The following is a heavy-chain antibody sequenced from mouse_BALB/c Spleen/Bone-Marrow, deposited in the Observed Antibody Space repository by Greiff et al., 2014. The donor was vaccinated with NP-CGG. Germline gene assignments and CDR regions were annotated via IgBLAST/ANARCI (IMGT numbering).Heavy chain of an antibody. Sequence: QVQLQQSGAELVKPGASVKLSCKASGYTFTSYWMHWVKQRPGQGLEWIGEINPSNGRTNYNEKFKSKATLTVDKSSSTAYMQLSSLTSEDSAVYYCARYATATYWFAYWGQGTLVTASA. CDR3: ARYATATYWFAY. D-gene: IGHD1-2*01. CDR1: GYTFTSYW. V-gene: IGHV1S81*02. CDR2: INPSNGRT. J-gene: IGHJ3*01.